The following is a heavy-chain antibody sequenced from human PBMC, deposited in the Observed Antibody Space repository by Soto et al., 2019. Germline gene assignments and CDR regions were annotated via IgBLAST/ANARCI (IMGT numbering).Heavy chain of an antibody. CDR2: VSGSGAKT. J-gene: IGHJ4*02. D-gene: IGHD6-13*01. CDR3: AKDRGSSWVIDY. Sequence: GGSLRLSCAASGFTFSSYAMSWVRQAPGKGLEWVSAVSGSGAKTYYADAVKGRFTISRDNSKNTLYLQMNSLRAEDTAVYYCAKDRGSSWVIDYWGQGTLVTVSS. CDR1: GFTFSSYA. V-gene: IGHV3-23*01.